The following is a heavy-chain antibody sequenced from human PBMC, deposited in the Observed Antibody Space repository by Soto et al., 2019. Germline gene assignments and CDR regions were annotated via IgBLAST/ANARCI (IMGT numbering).Heavy chain of an antibody. CDR2: INHSGST. CDR3: ARGRSGYSYAHRNGNWFDP. Sequence: SETLSLTCAVYGGSFSGYYWSWIRQPPGKGLEWIGEINHSGSTNYNPSLKSRVTISVDTSKNQFSLKLSSVTAADTAVYYCARGRSGYSYAHRNGNWFDPWGQGTLVTVSS. D-gene: IGHD5-18*01. J-gene: IGHJ5*02. V-gene: IGHV4-34*01. CDR1: GGSFSGYY.